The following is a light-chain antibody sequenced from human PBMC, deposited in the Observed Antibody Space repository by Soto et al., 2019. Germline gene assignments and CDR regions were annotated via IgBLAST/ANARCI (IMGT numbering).Light chain of an antibody. V-gene: IGKV3-20*01. CDR1: QSVNSIY. CDR3: QQYDSSPYT. J-gene: IGKJ2*01. Sequence: EIVLTQSPGTLSLSPGERATLSCRASQSVNSIYLAWYQQKPGQAPRLLIYGASSRETGIPDTFSGSGSGTDFILTISRLEPEDFAVYYCQQYDSSPYTFGQGTKLEIK. CDR2: GAS.